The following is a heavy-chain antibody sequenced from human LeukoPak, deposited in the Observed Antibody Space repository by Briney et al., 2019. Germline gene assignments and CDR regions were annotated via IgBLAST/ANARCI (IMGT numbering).Heavy chain of an antibody. V-gene: IGHV3-48*03. CDR3: ARLSSTSSYYYYYYYMDV. Sequence: QPGGSLRLSCAASGFTFSSYEMNWVRQAPGKGLEWVSYISSSGSTIYYADSVKGRFTISRDNAKNSLYLQMNSLRAEDTAVYYCARLSSTSSYYYYYYYMDVWGKGTTVTVSS. J-gene: IGHJ6*03. CDR1: GFTFSSYE. CDR2: ISSSGSTI. D-gene: IGHD2-2*01.